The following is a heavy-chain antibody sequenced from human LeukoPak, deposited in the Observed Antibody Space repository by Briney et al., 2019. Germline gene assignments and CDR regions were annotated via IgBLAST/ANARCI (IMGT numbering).Heavy chain of an antibody. CDR2: IYYNGDT. Sequence: SETLSLTCTVSGGSISSYYWSWIRQPPGKGLEWIAYIYYNGDTNYNPSLKSRVTISVDTSKNQFSLELSSVTAADTAVYYCARGDTAMVTLYDYWGQGTLVTVSS. J-gene: IGHJ4*02. V-gene: IGHV4-59*01. CDR3: ARGDTAMVTLYDY. D-gene: IGHD5-18*01. CDR1: GGSISSYY.